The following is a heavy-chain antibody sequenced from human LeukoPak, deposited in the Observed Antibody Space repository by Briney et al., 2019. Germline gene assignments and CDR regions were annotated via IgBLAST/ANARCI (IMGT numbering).Heavy chain of an antibody. V-gene: IGHV3-48*03. D-gene: IGHD1-20*01. J-gene: IGHJ5*01. CDR3: ARVPLTGFSDS. Sequence: PGGSLRLSCAASGFTFNSYEMNWVRQAPGKGLEWVSYITSGGSTVQYADSVKGRFTISRDNAKNSLYLQMNSLRAEDTAVYYCARVPLTGFSDSWGQGTLVTVSS. CDR1: GFTFNSYE. CDR2: ITSGGSTV.